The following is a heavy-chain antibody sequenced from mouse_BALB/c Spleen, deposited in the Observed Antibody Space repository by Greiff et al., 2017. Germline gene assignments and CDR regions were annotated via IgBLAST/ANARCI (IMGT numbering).Heavy chain of an antibody. V-gene: IGHV5-6-5*01. CDR1: GFTFSSYA. D-gene: IGHD1-1*01. J-gene: IGHJ4*01. Sequence: EVQRVESGGGLVKPGGSLKLSCAASGFTFSSYAMSWVRQTPEKRLEWVASISSGGSTYYPDSVKGRFTISRDNARNILYLQMSSLRSEDTAMYYCARGVTVEGYYAMDYWGQGTSVTVSS. CDR3: ARGVTVEGYYAMDY. CDR2: ISSGGST.